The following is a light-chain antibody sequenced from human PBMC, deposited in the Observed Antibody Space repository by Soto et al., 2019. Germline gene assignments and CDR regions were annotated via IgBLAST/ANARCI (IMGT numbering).Light chain of an antibody. CDR2: GSA. CDR1: QIVSSSY. Sequence: EIVLTQSPGTLSLSPGERASLSCGASQIVSSSYLAWYQQKPGQAPRLLIYGSATRATGIPDRFSSSGSGTDFSLTISRLEPEDFAVYYCQQYGDSPTTFGPGTRLEIK. CDR3: QQYGDSPTT. J-gene: IGKJ5*01. V-gene: IGKV3-20*01.